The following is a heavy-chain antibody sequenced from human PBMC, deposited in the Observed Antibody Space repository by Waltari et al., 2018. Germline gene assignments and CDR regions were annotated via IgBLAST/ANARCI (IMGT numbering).Heavy chain of an antibody. D-gene: IGHD5-12*01. CDR3: ARGVATFPSATGY. CDR2: INPNSGGT. Sequence: QVQLVQSGAEVKKPGASVKVSCKASGYTFTGYYMHWVRQAPGQGLEWMGRINPNSGGTNYAQKCQGRVTMTRDTSISTAYMELSRLRSDDTAVYYCARGVATFPSATGYWGQGTLVTVSS. J-gene: IGHJ4*02. V-gene: IGHV1-2*06. CDR1: GYTFTGYY.